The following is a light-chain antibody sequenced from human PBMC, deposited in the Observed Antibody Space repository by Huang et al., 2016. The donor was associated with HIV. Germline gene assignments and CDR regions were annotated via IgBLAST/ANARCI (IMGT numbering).Light chain of an antibody. CDR1: QSVSSN. CDR2: GAS. V-gene: IGKV3-15*01. CDR3: QQYNNWPPRS. Sequence: EIVMTQSPATLSVSPGERATLSCRASQSVSSNLAWYQQQLGQAPRLLIYGASTRATGIPARVSGSGSGKDFTLTISSLQSEDFAVYYCQQYNNWPPRSFGQGTKVEIK. J-gene: IGKJ1*01.